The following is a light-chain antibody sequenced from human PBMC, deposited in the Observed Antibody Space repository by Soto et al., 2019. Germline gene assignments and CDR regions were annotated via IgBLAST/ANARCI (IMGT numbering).Light chain of an antibody. CDR3: QQYTNWPIT. Sequence: EVVMTQSPATLSVSPGERATLSCRASQTVGKNYLAWYQQKPGQAPRLLIYGISARATGIPARFSGSGSGTDFTLTINSLQSEDFAVYYCQQYTNWPITFGQGTRLEIK. V-gene: IGKV3-15*01. CDR2: GIS. J-gene: IGKJ5*01. CDR1: QTVGKN.